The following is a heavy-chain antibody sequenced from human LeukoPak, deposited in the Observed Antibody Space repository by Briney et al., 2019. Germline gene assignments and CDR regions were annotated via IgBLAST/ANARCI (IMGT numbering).Heavy chain of an antibody. J-gene: IGHJ4*02. CDR3: AKDTAAVVVVAGLDY. CDR2: ISSSSSYI. Sequence: GGSLRLSCAASGFTFSSYSMNWVRQAPGKGLEWVSSISSSSSYIYYADSVKGRFTISRDNAKNSLYLQMNSLRAEDTALYYCAKDTAAVVVVAGLDYWGQGTLVTVSS. D-gene: IGHD2-15*01. V-gene: IGHV3-21*04. CDR1: GFTFSSYS.